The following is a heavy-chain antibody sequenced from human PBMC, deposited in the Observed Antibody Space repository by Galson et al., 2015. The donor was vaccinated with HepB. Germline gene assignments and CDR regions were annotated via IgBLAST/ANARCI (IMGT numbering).Heavy chain of an antibody. J-gene: IGHJ4*02. CDR1: GFTFSGSD. Sequence: SLRLSCAASGFTFSGSDMSWVRQAPGKGLEWVSYISGASGATYYADSVKGRFTISRDNSKNTLYLQMNSLRAEDTAVYYCARAGYGSSWYRVGLDYWGQGTLVTVSS. D-gene: IGHD6-13*01. CDR3: ARAGYGSSWYRVGLDY. V-gene: IGHV3-23*01. CDR2: ISGASGAT.